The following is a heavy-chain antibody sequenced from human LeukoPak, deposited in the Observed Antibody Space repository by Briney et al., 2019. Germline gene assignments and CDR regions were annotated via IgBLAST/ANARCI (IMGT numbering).Heavy chain of an antibody. CDR1: GGSISTYY. CDR2: IHDTGST. D-gene: IGHD1-26*01. V-gene: IGHV4-59*08. CDR3: ARVEPYSYYFGMDV. J-gene: IGHJ6*02. Sequence: SETLSLTCTVSGGSISTYYWSWIRQSPGKGLDWIGYIHDTGSTNYNPSLKSRVSISVDRSKSQFSLHLSSVTAADTAVYFCARVEPYSYYFGMDVWGRGATVTVSS.